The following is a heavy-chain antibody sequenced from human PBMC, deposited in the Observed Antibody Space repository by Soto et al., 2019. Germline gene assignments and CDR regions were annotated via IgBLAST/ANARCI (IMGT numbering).Heavy chain of an antibody. D-gene: IGHD6-19*01. CDR2: IYPRGGST. V-gene: IGHV1-46*01. CDR3: ASSPVTGIYYAMDV. Sequence: RASVKVSCKTSGYNFTSHYIHWVRQAPGQRLESMGIIYPRGGSTIYAQKFQGKVTMTRDTSTHTLYMELSSLRSEDTAVYYCASSPVTGIYYAMDVWGQGTTVTVSS. J-gene: IGHJ6*02. CDR1: GYNFTSHY.